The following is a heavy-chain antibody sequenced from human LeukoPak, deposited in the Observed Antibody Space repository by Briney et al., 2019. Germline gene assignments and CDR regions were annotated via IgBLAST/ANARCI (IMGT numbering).Heavy chain of an antibody. CDR3: TPGAARYYDFWSGYYTEAFDI. J-gene: IGHJ3*02. CDR2: IKSKTDGGTT. Sequence: GGSPRLSCAASGFTFSNAWMSWVRQAPGKGLEWVGRIKSKTDGGTTDYAAPVKGRFTISRDDSKNTLYLQMNSLKTEDTAVYYCTPGAARYYDFWSGYYTEAFDIWGQGTMVTVSS. D-gene: IGHD3-3*01. CDR1: GFTFSNAW. V-gene: IGHV3-15*01.